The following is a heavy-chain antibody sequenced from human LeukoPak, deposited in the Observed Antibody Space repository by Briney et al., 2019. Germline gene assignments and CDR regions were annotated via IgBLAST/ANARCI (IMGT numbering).Heavy chain of an antibody. Sequence: SVKVSCKASGGTFSSYAISWVRQAPGQGLEWMGGIIPIFGTPNYAQNFQGRVTITADESTTTAYMGLSSLRSEDTAVYYCARVGVQLERRRYFDYWGQGTLVTVSS. CDR2: IIPIFGTP. J-gene: IGHJ4*02. CDR1: GGTFSSYA. D-gene: IGHD1-1*01. V-gene: IGHV1-69*13. CDR3: ARVGVQLERRRYFDY.